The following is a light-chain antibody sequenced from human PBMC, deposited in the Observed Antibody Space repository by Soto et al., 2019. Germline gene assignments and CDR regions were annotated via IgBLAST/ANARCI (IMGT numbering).Light chain of an antibody. Sequence: DIQMTQSPSSVSASVGDRFTITCRASQGISSWLAWYQQRPGEAPKLLIYAASTLQSGVPSRFSGSGSGTEFTLAISSLQPEDFATYYCQQFNDYPITFGQGTRLEIK. CDR2: AAS. V-gene: IGKV1-12*01. J-gene: IGKJ5*01. CDR3: QQFNDYPIT. CDR1: QGISSW.